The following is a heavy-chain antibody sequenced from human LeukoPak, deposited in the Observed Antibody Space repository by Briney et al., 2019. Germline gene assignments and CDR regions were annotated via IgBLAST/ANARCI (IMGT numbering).Heavy chain of an antibody. V-gene: IGHV1-69*05. J-gene: IGHJ4*02. CDR2: IIPVFDTA. Sequence: GSSVKVSCKASGDTFSNYDVTWVRQAPGQGPEWMGRIIPVFDTAKYAQNFQGRVTMTTDESSSTAYMELYSLRSEDTAVYYCALSAEKQLVYFDFWGQGTLVTVSS. D-gene: IGHD6-13*01. CDR1: GDTFSNYD. CDR3: ALSAEKQLVYFDF.